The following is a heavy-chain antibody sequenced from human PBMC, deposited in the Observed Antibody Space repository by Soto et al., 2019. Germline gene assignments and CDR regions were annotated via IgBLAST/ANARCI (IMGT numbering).Heavy chain of an antibody. V-gene: IGHV4-39*01. CDR3: ARRSLPDWSDP. CDR2: IYYSGST. J-gene: IGHJ5*02. Sequence: DTLSLTGSVGRRSLSSSSFYWGWLRQPPGKGLEWIGSIYYSGSTYYNPSLKSRVTISVDTSKNQFSLELSSVTAADTAVYYCARRSLPDWSDPWCQAILVTVS. CDR1: RRSLSSSSFY.